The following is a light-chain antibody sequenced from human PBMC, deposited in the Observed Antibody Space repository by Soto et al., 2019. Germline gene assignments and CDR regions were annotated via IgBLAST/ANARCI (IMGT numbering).Light chain of an antibody. Sequence: QSALTQPASVSGSPGKSITISCTGTSSDVGGYTYISWYQQHPGKGPKLMIYDVSDRPSGVSNRFSGSKSGNTASLTISGLQAEDEADYYCSSYSSSNTVRYVFGTGTKLTVL. CDR3: SSYSSSNTVRYV. J-gene: IGLJ1*01. CDR1: SSDVGGYTY. CDR2: DVS. V-gene: IGLV2-14*03.